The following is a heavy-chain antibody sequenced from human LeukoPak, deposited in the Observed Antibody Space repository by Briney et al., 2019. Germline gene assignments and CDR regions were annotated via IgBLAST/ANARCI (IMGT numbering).Heavy chain of an antibody. D-gene: IGHD6-19*01. J-gene: IGHJ4*02. CDR3: AKGGIAVAGTFFDY. CDR1: GFTLSSYG. CDR2: ISYDGSNK. Sequence: PGRSLRLSCAASGFTLSSYGMHWVSQAPGKGLEWVAVISYDGSNKYYADSVKGRFTISRDNSKNTLYLQMNSLRAEDTAVYYCAKGGIAVAGTFFDYWGEGTLVTVSS. V-gene: IGHV3-30*18.